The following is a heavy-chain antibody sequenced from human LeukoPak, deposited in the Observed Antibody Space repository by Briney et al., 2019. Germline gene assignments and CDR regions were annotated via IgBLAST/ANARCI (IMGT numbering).Heavy chain of an antibody. Sequence: PETLSLTCTVSGGSISSSDYYWGWIRQPPGKGLEWIGSIYYSGSTYHNPSLKSRVTISIDTSKNQFSLRLTSVTAADTAVYYCARHFTTVTPWYFDYWGQGTLVTVSS. D-gene: IGHD4-17*01. V-gene: IGHV4-39*01. J-gene: IGHJ4*02. CDR2: IYYSGST. CDR3: ARHFTTVTPWYFDY. CDR1: GGSISSSDYY.